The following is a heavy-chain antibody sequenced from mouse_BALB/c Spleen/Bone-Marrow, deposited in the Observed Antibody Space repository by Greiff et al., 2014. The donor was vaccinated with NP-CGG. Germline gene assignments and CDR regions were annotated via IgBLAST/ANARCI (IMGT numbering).Heavy chain of an antibody. CDR2: IDPANGNT. CDR3: SRDYGGTAWFAC. V-gene: IGHV14-3*02. Sequence: VQLKESGAELVKPGASVKLSCTASGFNIKDTHMHWVKQGPEQGLEWIGRIDPANGNTKYDPNFQGKATITADTSSNTAYLQLSSLTSEDTAVYYCSRDYGGTAWFACWGHGTLVTVFA. D-gene: IGHD1-1*01. CDR1: GFNIKDTH. J-gene: IGHJ3*01.